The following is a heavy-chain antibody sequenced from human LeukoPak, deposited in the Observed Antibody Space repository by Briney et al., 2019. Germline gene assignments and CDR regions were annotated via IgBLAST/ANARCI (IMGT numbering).Heavy chain of an antibody. J-gene: IGHJ6*02. V-gene: IGHV3-66*01. CDR2: IYSGGST. CDR3: ARDRYYYGMDV. CDR1: GFTFTNYA. Sequence: PGGSLRLSCAASGFTFTNYAMSWVRQAPGKGLEWVSVIYSGGSTYYADSVKGRFTISRDNSKNTLYLQMNSLRAEDTAVYYCARDRYYYGMDVWGQGTTVTVSS.